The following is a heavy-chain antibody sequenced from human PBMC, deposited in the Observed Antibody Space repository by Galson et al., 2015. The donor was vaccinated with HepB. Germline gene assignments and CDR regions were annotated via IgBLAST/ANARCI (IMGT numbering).Heavy chain of an antibody. V-gene: IGHV3-64D*06. CDR3: VKDPQEYYYDSSGYYFDY. Sequence: LRLSCAASGFTFSSYAMHWVRQAPGKGLEYVSAISSNGGSTYYADSVKGRFTISRDNSKNTLYLQMSSLRAEDTAVYYCVKDPQEYYYDSSGYYFDYWGQGTLVTVSS. CDR2: ISSNGGST. J-gene: IGHJ4*02. D-gene: IGHD3-22*01. CDR1: GFTFSSYA.